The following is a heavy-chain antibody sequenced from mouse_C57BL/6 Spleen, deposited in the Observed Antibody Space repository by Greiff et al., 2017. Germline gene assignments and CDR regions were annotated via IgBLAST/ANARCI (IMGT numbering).Heavy chain of an antibody. V-gene: IGHV1-82*01. Sequence: QVQLQQSGPELVKPGASVKISCKAPGYAFSSSWMNWVKQRPGKGLEWIGRIYPGDGDTNYNGKFKGKATLTADKSSSTAYMQLSSLTSEDSAVYFCARYYYGSSWYFDVWGTGTTVTVSS. J-gene: IGHJ1*03. CDR3: ARYYYGSSWYFDV. CDR2: IYPGDGDT. CDR1: GYAFSSSW. D-gene: IGHD1-1*01.